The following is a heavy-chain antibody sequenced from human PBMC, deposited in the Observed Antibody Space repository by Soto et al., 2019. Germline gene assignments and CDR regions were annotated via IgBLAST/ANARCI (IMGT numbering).Heavy chain of an antibody. Sequence: EVQLVESGGGLVQPGGSLRLSCAASGFTFSSYWMHWVRQAPGKGLVWVSRINSDGSSTSYADSVKGRFTISRDNAKNTLYLQMNSLRAEYTAVYYCVRTSLVVAAATLEYSWGQVTLVTVSS. CDR3: VRTSLVVAAATLEYS. D-gene: IGHD2-15*01. CDR1: GFTFSSYW. V-gene: IGHV3-74*01. CDR2: INSDGSST. J-gene: IGHJ4*02.